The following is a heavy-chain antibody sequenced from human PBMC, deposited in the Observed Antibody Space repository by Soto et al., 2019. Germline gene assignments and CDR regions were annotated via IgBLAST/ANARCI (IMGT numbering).Heavy chain of an antibody. Sequence: QVQLVQSGAEVKGQGASVKVSCRASGYTFTSYDVNWVRQATGQAPEWMGWMNPNTGNAGYAQKFQGRVTMTRNTSISTAYMELSSLTSEDTAVYYCGRYTAVVPGDYWGQGTLVTVSS. CDR1: GYTFTSYD. V-gene: IGHV1-8*01. CDR3: GRYTAVVPGDY. D-gene: IGHD5-18*01. CDR2: MNPNTGNA. J-gene: IGHJ4*02.